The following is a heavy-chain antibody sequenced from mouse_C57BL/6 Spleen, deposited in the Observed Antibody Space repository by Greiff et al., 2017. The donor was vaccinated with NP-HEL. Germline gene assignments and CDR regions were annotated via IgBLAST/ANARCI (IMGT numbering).Heavy chain of an antibody. J-gene: IGHJ2*01. CDR2: ILPGSGST. CDR1: GYTFTGYW. D-gene: IGHD1-1*01. Sequence: QVQLKESGAELMKPGASVKLSCKATGYTFTGYWIEWVKQRPGHGLEWIGEILPGSGSTNYNEKFKGKATFTADTSSNTAYMQLSSLTTEDSAIYYCANGGLLREGGYYFDYWGQGTTLTVSS. CDR3: ANGGLLREGGYYFDY. V-gene: IGHV1-9*01.